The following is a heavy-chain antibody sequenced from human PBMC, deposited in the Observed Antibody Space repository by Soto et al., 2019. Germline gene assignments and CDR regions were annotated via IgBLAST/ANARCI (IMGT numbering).Heavy chain of an antibody. D-gene: IGHD3-3*01. Sequence: ASVKVSCKASGYTFTSYYMHLVRQAPGQGLEWMGIINPSGGSTSYAQKFQGRVTMTRDTSTSTVYMELSSLRSEDTAVYYCARATSLEWLPSYFQHWGQGTLVTVSS. CDR3: ARATSLEWLPSYFQH. CDR2: INPSGGST. CDR1: GYTFTSYY. V-gene: IGHV1-46*01. J-gene: IGHJ1*01.